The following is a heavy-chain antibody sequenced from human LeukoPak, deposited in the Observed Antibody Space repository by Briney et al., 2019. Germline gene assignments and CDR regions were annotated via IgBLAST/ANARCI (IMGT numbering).Heavy chain of an antibody. CDR2: ISAYNGNT. V-gene: IGHV1-18*01. CDR3: ARDHNYYCDSSGVFDP. D-gene: IGHD3-22*01. J-gene: IGHJ5*02. CDR1: GYTFTSYG. Sequence: ASVKVSCKASGYTFTSYGISWVRQAPGQGLEWMGWISAYNGNTNYAQKLQGRVTMTTDTSTSTAYMELRSLRSDDTAVYYCARDHNYYCDSSGVFDPWGQGTLVTVSS.